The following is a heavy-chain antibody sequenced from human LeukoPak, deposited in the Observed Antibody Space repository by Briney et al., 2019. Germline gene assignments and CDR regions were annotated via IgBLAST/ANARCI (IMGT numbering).Heavy chain of an antibody. J-gene: IGHJ4*02. CDR3: ARVARIAAAGREYYFDY. V-gene: IGHV4-59*01. CDR1: GGSISSYY. CDR2: IYYSGST. D-gene: IGHD6-13*01. Sequence: PSETLSLTCTVSGGSISSYYWSWIRQPPGKGLEWIGYIYYSGSTNYNPSLKSRATISVDTSKNQFSLKLSSVTAADTAVYYCARVARIAAAGREYYFDYWGQGTLVTVSS.